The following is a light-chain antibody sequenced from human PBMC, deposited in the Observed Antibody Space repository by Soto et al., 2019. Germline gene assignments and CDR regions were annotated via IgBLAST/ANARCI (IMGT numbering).Light chain of an antibody. CDR1: SSDLGGYNY. V-gene: IGLV2-8*01. CDR2: EVS. CDR3: SSYAGSNNQV. J-gene: IGLJ1*01. Sequence: QSALTQPPSASGSHGQSVTISCTGTSSDLGGYNYVSWYQQHPGRAPKLMIYEVSKRPSGVPDRFSGSKSVNTASLTVSGLQTDDEADYYCSSYAGSNNQVFGTGTKLTVL.